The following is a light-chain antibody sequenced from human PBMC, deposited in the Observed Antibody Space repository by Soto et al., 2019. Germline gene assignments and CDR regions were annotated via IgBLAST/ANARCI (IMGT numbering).Light chain of an antibody. CDR3: AAWDDSLSGPV. CDR1: SSNIGSNY. CDR2: RNN. J-gene: IGLJ1*01. Sequence: QSVLTQPPSASGTPGQRVTISCPGSSSNIGSNYVYWYQQLPGTAPKLLIYRNNQRPSGVPDRFSGSKSGTSASLAISGLRSEDEADYYCAAWDDSLSGPVFGTGTKLTVL. V-gene: IGLV1-47*01.